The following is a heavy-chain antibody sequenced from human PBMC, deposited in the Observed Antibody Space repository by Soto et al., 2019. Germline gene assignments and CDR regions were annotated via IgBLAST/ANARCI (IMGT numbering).Heavy chain of an antibody. J-gene: IGHJ4*02. CDR1: GFTVSNNY. D-gene: IGHD5-12*01. Sequence: GGSLRLSCAASGFTVSNNYMSWVRQAPGKGLEWVSVIYSGGTTYYADSVKGRFTISRDNSKNTVYLQMNRLRAEDTAVYYCARARDGYTFLSEPTWGQGPSVTVSS. CDR3: ARARDGYTFLSEPT. CDR2: IYSGGTT. V-gene: IGHV3-53*01.